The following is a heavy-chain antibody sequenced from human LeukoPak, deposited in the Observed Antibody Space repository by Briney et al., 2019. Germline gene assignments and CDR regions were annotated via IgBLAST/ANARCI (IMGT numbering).Heavy chain of an antibody. Sequence: GGSLRLSCAASGFTFSSYAMSWVRQAPGKGLEWVSAISGSGGSTYYADSVKGRFTISRDNSKNTLYLQMNSLRAEDTAVYYCAKDRDVVVVPAAHNWFDPWGQGTLVTVSS. V-gene: IGHV3-23*01. J-gene: IGHJ5*02. D-gene: IGHD2-2*01. CDR1: GFTFSSYA. CDR2: ISGSGGST. CDR3: AKDRDVVVVPAAHNWFDP.